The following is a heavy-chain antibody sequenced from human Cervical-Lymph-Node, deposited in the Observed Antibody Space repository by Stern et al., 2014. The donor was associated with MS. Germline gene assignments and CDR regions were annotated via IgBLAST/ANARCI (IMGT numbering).Heavy chain of an antibody. CDR3: ARDHYYGSGTYFSY. J-gene: IGHJ4*02. Sequence: VPLVQSGGDLVQPGGSLRLSCAMSGLTFSSYWMHWVRQAPGKGLVWVSRINTDGGTTSYADSVKGRFTISRDNAKNTLYLQMNNLRVEDTAVYYCARDHYYGSGTYFSYWGQGTLVTVSS. V-gene: IGHV3-74*01. D-gene: IGHD3-10*01. CDR2: INTDGGTT. CDR1: GLTFSSYW.